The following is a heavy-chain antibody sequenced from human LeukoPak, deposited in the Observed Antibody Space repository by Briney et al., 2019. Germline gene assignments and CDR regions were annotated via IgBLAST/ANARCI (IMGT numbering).Heavy chain of an antibody. CDR1: GFTFSSYG. D-gene: IGHD2-8*01. J-gene: IGHJ6*03. Sequence: PGRSLRLSCAASGFTFSSYGMHWVRQAPGKGLEWVAVISYDGSNKYYADSVKGRFTITRDNSKDTLYLQMSSLRTEDTALYYCARDTAWYTAHYYIDVWGKGTTVSVSS. CDR2: ISYDGSNK. V-gene: IGHV3-30*03. CDR3: ARDTAWYTAHYYIDV.